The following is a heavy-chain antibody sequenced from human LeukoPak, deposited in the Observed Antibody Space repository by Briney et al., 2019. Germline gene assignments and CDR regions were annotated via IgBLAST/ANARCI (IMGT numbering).Heavy chain of an antibody. D-gene: IGHD4-17*01. J-gene: IGHJ4*02. CDR3: ARAHYGDPPGDY. CDR2: ISAYNGNT. CDR1: GYTFINFG. V-gene: IGHV1-18*01. Sequence: ASVKVSCTASGYTFINFGIYWVRQAPGQGLEWMGWISAYNGNTKYAQQSQGRVTVTTDTSTSTAYMELRSLRSGDTAVYYCARAHYGDPPGDYWGQGTLVTVSS.